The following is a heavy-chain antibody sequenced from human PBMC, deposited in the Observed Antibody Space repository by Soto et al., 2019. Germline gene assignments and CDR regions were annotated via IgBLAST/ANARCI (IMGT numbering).Heavy chain of an antibody. Sequence: GGSLRLSCATSGFDFGDAWMSWVRQAPGKGLEWISYISSSNSVDYAVSVKDRFIISRDNAKNSLYLQMDFLRHEDTAVYYCARRSRPIEYWGRGTLVTVSS. CDR3: ARRSRPIEY. D-gene: IGHD6-25*01. CDR1: GFDFGDAW. CDR2: ISSSNSV. J-gene: IGHJ4*02. V-gene: IGHV3-48*02.